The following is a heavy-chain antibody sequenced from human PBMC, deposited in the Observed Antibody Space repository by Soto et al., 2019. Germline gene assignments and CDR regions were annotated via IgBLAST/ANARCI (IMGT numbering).Heavy chain of an antibody. Sequence: QVRLQESVQGLVRPSQTLSLICTVSGTSIRHDNFYWSFLRQRPGTGLEWLGYISYGGITFYNPSLESLFFLSVDPSKNKFSLNLKSVTAADTAMYYCARDLEGVVTGRGAFAVWGQGTLVTVSS. CDR2: ISYGGIT. D-gene: IGHD3-9*01. J-gene: IGHJ3*01. CDR1: GTSIRHDNFY. CDR3: ARDLEGVVTGRGAFAV. V-gene: IGHV4-31*01.